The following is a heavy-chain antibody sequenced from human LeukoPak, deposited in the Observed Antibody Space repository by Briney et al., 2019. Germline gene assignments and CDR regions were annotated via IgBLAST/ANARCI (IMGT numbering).Heavy chain of an antibody. V-gene: IGHV4-34*01. CDR2: INHSGST. J-gene: IGHJ6*03. D-gene: IGHD3-10*01. CDR3: ARLRDQQGRAGGRPYYFYYYMDV. CDR1: GGSFSGYY. Sequence: SETLSLTCAVYGGSFSGYYWSWIRQPPGKGLEWIGEINHSGSTNYNPSVKNRVTISVDTSKNQFSLRLTSVTAADTAVYYCARLRDQQGRAGGRPYYFYYYMDVWGKGTTVTISS.